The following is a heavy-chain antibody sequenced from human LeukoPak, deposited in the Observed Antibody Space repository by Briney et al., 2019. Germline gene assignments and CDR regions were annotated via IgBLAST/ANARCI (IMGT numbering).Heavy chain of an antibody. Sequence: PGGSLRLSCAASGFTFSSYGMHWVRQAPGKGLEWVAVISYDGSNKYYADSVKGRFTISRDNSKNTLYLQMNSPRAEDTAVYYCANLYYDILTGYYNVPDAFDIWGQGTMVTVSS. D-gene: IGHD3-9*01. J-gene: IGHJ3*02. CDR1: GFTFSSYG. CDR2: ISYDGSNK. V-gene: IGHV3-30*18. CDR3: ANLYYDILTGYYNVPDAFDI.